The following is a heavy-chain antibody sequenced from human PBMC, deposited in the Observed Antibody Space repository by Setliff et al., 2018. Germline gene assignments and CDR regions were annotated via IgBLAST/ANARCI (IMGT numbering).Heavy chain of an antibody. V-gene: IGHV4-38-2*02. CDR2: IYYSGST. CDR3: AKGRGEMDS. J-gene: IGHJ4*02. Sequence: SETLSLTCTVSGYSISSGYIWGWIRQPPGKGLEWVGNIYYSGSTDSHPSLKSRVSISIDTSKNQFSLNVRSVTAADTAIYYCAKGRGEMDSWGQGILVTVSS. CDR1: GYSISSGYI. D-gene: IGHD3-10*01.